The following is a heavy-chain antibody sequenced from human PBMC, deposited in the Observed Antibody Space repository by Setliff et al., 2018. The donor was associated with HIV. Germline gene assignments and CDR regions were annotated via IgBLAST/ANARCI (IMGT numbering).Heavy chain of an antibody. Sequence: KPSETLSLTCTVSGGSISTSYWNWIRQPPGKGLEWLGHIYSSGSTNYNPSLKSRVTISVDTSKNQFSLKVNSVTAADTAVYYCAREGGAYSGNPSDFWGQGTLVTVSS. CDR1: GGSISTSY. V-gene: IGHV4-59*01. D-gene: IGHD1-26*01. J-gene: IGHJ4*02. CDR3: AREGGAYSGNPSDF. CDR2: IYSSGST.